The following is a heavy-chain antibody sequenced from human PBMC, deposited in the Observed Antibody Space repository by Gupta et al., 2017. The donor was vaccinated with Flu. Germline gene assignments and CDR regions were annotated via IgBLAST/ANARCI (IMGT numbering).Heavy chain of an antibody. CDR2: IYYSGRT. D-gene: IGHD6-6*01. CDR3: ARVREGYSSSPSYFDY. CDR1: TFY. J-gene: IGHJ4*02. V-gene: IGHV4-59*01. Sequence: TFYWTWIRQPPGKGLEWLGSIYYSGRTNFNPSLRSRVTMSVDTSKNQFSLKLRSVTAADTAVYYCARVREGYSSSPSYFDYWGQGTLVTVSS.